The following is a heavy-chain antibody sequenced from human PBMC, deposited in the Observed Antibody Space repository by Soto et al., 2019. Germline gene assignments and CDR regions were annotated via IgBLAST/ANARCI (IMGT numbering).Heavy chain of an antibody. CDR3: AKGDDIPEGY. CDR2: ISYDGSNK. D-gene: IGHD3-9*01. CDR1: GFTFSSYG. J-gene: IGHJ4*02. Sequence: QVQLVESGGGVVQPGRSLRLSCAASGFTFSSYGMHWVRQAPGKGLEWVAVISYDGSNKYYADSVKGRFTISRDNSKNTLYLQRNSLRAEDTAVYYCAKGDDIPEGYWGQGTLVTVSS. V-gene: IGHV3-30*18.